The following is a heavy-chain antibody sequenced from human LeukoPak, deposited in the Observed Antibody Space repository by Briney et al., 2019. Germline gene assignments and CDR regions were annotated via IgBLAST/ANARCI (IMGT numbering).Heavy chain of an antibody. CDR2: INPNSGGT. J-gene: IGHJ4*02. CDR1: GYTFTGFY. Sequence: GASVKFFCKASGYTFTGFYMHWVRQAPGQGLEWMGWINPNSGGTNYAQKFQGRVTMTRDTSISTAYMELSRLRSDDTAVYYCAREGRDGWGGVVDYWGQGTLVTVSS. D-gene: IGHD5-24*01. CDR3: AREGRDGWGGVVDY. V-gene: IGHV1-2*02.